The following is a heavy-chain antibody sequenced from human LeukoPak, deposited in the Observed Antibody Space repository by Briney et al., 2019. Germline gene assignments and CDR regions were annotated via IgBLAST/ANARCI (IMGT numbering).Heavy chain of an antibody. CDR3: ARGPITMVRGVISSSLDY. J-gene: IGHJ4*02. CDR1: GGSITNYY. D-gene: IGHD3-10*01. CDR2: IYYSGNT. Sequence: SETLSLTCTVSGGSITNYYWSWIRQPPGKGLEWIGFIYYSGNTNYNPSLKSRVTLSVDTSKNQFSLKLSSVTAADTAVYYCARGPITMVRGVISSSLDYWGQGTLVTVSS. V-gene: IGHV4-59*01.